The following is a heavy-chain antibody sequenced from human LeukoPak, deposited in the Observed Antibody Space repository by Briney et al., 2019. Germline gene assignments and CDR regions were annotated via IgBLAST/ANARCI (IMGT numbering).Heavy chain of an antibody. V-gene: IGHV1-2*02. J-gene: IGHJ4*02. Sequence: RASVKVSCKASGYTFTGYYIHWVRQAPGQGLEWMGWINPKNGDTNYANKFQGRVTMTRDTSISTAYMELNRLRSDDTAVYYCARDGGEKSFDYWGQGALVTVSS. CDR3: ARDGGEKSFDY. CDR2: INPKNGDT. CDR1: GYTFTGYY. D-gene: IGHD2-15*01.